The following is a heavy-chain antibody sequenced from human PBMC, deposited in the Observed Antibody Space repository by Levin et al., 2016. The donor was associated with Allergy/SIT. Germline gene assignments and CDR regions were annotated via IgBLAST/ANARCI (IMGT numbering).Heavy chain of an antibody. Sequence: ASVKVSCKASGYTFTSYYMHWVRQAPGQGLEWMGIINPSGGSTSYAQKFQGRVTMTRDTSTSTVYMELSSLRSEDTAVYYCARGPPPVYAIGNWFDPWGQGTLVTVSS. D-gene: IGHD2-8*01. CDR3: ARGPPPVYAIGNWFDP. CDR1: GYTFTSYY. CDR2: INPSGGST. J-gene: IGHJ5*02. V-gene: IGHV1-46*01.